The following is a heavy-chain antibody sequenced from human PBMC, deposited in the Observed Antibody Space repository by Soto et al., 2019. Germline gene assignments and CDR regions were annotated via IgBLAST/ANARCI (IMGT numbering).Heavy chain of an antibody. Sequence: VQLLESGGGLVQPGGSLRLSCAASGFSFSSYAMSWVRQAPGKGLEWVSTIRGSAGYTYYADSVKGRFTISRDNSKNTVYLQMNNLRAEDTAVYYCAKERGDNVPPRFDPWGQGTLVTISS. V-gene: IGHV3-23*01. CDR2: IRGSAGYT. D-gene: IGHD2-21*01. J-gene: IGHJ5*02. CDR3: AKERGDNVPPRFDP. CDR1: GFSFSSYA.